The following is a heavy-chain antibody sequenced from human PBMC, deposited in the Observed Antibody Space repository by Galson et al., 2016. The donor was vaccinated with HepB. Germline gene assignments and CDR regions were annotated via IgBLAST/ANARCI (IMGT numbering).Heavy chain of an antibody. CDR1: GGSISGYY. V-gene: IGHV4-4*08. Sequence: SETLSLTCTVSGGSISGYYWSWIRQPPGKGLEWIAYIYSSVSTNYNPSLKSRVTISIDASKNQFSLKLNSVTAADTAVYFCARVVYAGYSILGYYFDSWGRGTLVTVSS. CDR2: IYSSVST. J-gene: IGHJ4*02. D-gene: IGHD4-23*01. CDR3: ARVVYAGYSILGYYFDS.